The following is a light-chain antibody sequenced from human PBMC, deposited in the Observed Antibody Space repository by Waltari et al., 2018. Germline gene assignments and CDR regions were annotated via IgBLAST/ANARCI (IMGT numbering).Light chain of an antibody. CDR1: QTIGAW. CDR2: TTS. V-gene: IGKV1-5*03. J-gene: IGKJ1*01. Sequence: DIQMTQSPSTVSASVGDRVTISCQASQTIGAWLAWYQQKPGKAPKLLIFTTSSLESGVPPRFSGSGGGTEFSLTISSLQPDDFATYYCQQYLSSPATFGHGTKVEVK. CDR3: QQYLSSPAT.